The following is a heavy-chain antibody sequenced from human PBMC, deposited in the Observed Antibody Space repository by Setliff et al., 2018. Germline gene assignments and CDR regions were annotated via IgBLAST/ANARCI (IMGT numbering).Heavy chain of an antibody. V-gene: IGHV4-31*01. J-gene: IGHJ3*02. CDR2: IYYSGST. Sequence: SETLSLTCTVSGGSISSGGYYWSWIRQHPGMGLEWIGYIYYSGSTCHNPSLKTLVTISVDTSKNQFSLKLSSVTAADTAVYYCARCSGSYDAFDIWGQGTMVTVSS. CDR3: ARCSGSYDAFDI. D-gene: IGHD1-26*01. CDR1: GGSISSGGYY.